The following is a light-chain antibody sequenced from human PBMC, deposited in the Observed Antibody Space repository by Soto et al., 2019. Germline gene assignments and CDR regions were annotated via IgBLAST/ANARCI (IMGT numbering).Light chain of an antibody. J-gene: IGKJ2*01. CDR3: QQRSNWL. V-gene: IGKV3-11*01. Sequence: EIVLTQPPATLSLSPGERATLSCRASRSVSSYLAWYQQKPGQAPRLLIYDASNRATGIPARFSGSGSGTDFTLTISSLEPEDFAVYYCQQRSNWLFGQGTKLEIK. CDR2: DAS. CDR1: RSVSSY.